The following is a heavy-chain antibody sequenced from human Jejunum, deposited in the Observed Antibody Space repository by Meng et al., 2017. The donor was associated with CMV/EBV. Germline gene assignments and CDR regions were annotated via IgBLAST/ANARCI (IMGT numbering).Heavy chain of an antibody. CDR2: IYRGDDK. J-gene: IGHJ4*02. CDR3: AHFVGGYYPSRPDY. CDR1: GFSPSTSGEC. V-gene: IGHV2-5*02. Sequence: LKDSRLTVVKPTPPPTLRSSFSGFSPSTSGECVGWIRQPPGKALEWLALIYRGDDKRYSPSLNSRLTIAKDTSKNEVVLTLTNMGPIDTGTYYCAHFVGGYYPSRPDYWGQGTLVTVSS. D-gene: IGHD1-26*01.